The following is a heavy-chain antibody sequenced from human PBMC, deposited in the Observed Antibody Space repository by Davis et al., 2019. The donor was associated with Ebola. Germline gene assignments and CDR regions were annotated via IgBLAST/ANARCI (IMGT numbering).Heavy chain of an antibody. CDR3: ARILTIFGVVIGVGRYGPYYYGMDV. V-gene: IGHV2-26*01. D-gene: IGHD3-3*01. Sequence: SGPTLVKPTETLTLTCTVSGFSLSNARMGVSWIRQPPGKALEWLAHIFSNDDKSYSTSLKSRLTISKDTSKSQVVLTMTNMDPVDTATYYCARILTIFGVVIGVGRYGPYYYGMDVWGQGTTVTVSS. CDR2: IFSNDDK. J-gene: IGHJ6*02. CDR1: GFSLSNARMG.